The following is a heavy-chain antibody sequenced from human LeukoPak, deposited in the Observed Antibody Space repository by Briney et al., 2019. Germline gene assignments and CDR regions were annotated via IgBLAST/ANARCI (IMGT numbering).Heavy chain of an antibody. D-gene: IGHD6-19*01. CDR2: INWNGGST. J-gene: IGHJ4*02. CDR1: GFTFDDYG. V-gene: IGHV3-20*04. CDR3: ARSPYSSGWYYFDY. Sequence: GGSLRLSCAASGFTFDDYGMSWVRQAPGKGLEWVSGINWNGGSTGYADSVKGRFTISRDNAKNSLYLQMNSLRAEDTALYYCARSPYSSGWYYFDYWGQGTLVTVSS.